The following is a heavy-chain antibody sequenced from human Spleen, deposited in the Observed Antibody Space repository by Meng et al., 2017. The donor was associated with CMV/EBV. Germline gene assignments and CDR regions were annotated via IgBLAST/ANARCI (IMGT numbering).Heavy chain of an antibody. Sequence: ASVKVSCKASGYTFTSYGISWVRQAPGQGLEWMGWISGNSGHTNDAQRLQGRVALTRDTSTTTAYMTLRSLRFADTAMYYCARDTGGWFDSWGQGTPVTVSS. CDR3: ARDTGGWFDS. CDR2: ISGNSGHT. V-gene: IGHV1-18*01. CDR1: GYTFTSYG. J-gene: IGHJ5*01. D-gene: IGHD1-14*01.